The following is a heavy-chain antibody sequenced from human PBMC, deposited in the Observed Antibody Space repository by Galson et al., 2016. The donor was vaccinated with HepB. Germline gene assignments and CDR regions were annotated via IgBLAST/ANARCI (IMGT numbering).Heavy chain of an antibody. Sequence: SVKVSCKASGYNFNKYAMHWVRQAPGQRFEWMGWINGDTGNTKYSQKFQDRVTLTSDTAATTAYMDMSSLRFEDTAVYYCARALEAAAGTNYYYFGLDGWGQGTSVIVSS. CDR2: INGDTGNT. D-gene: IGHD6-13*01. V-gene: IGHV1-3*01. CDR1: GYNFNKYA. J-gene: IGHJ6*02. CDR3: ARALEAAAGTNYYYFGLDG.